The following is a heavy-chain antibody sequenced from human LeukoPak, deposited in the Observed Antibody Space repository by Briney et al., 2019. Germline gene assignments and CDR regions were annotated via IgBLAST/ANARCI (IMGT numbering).Heavy chain of an antibody. CDR1: GFNFVDYA. CDR3: AKVSYDISGDLYYDYYMDV. CDR2: ISYNSGTI. Sequence: GGSLRLSCAASGFNFVDYAMHWVRQVPGKGLEWVSGISYNSGTIVYADSVKGRFTISRDNSKNTLYLQMNSLRAEDTAVYYCAKVSYDISGDLYYDYYMDVWGKGTTVTISS. D-gene: IGHD3-9*01. J-gene: IGHJ6*03. V-gene: IGHV3-9*01.